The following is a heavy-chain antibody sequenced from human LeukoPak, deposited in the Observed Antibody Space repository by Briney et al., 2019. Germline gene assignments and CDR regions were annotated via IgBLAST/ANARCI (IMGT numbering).Heavy chain of an antibody. D-gene: IGHD6-13*01. CDR3: AAIANERAGPTLDY. Sequence: SETLSLICAVYGGSFSGYYWSWIRQPPGKGLEWIGEINHSGSTNYNPSLKSRVTISVDTSKNQFSLKLSSVTAADTAVYYCAAIANERAGPTLDYWGQGTLVTVSS. CDR1: GGSFSGYY. J-gene: IGHJ4*02. V-gene: IGHV4-34*01. CDR2: INHSGST.